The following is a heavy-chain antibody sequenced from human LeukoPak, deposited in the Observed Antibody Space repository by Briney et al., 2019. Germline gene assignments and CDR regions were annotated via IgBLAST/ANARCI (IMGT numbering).Heavy chain of an antibody. V-gene: IGHV3-7*01. CDR3: ARGDYYDSSGYFFSIEGDY. CDR1: GFTFSNAW. CDR2: IKQDGSEK. Sequence: PGGSLRLSCAASGFTFSNAWMSWVRQAPGKGLEWVANIKQDGSEKYYVDSVKGRFTISRDNAKNSLYLQMNSLRAEDTAVYYCARGDYYDSSGYFFSIEGDYWGQGTLVTVSS. D-gene: IGHD3-22*01. J-gene: IGHJ4*02.